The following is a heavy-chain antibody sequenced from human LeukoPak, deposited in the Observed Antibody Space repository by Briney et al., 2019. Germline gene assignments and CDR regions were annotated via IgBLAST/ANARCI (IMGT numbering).Heavy chain of an antibody. CDR3: ARAHRSSWCGFGF. Sequence: GGSLRLSCAASGFTVSDSYMSWVRQAPGKGLEWVSVIYSDGDIYYADSVKGRFTISRDNAKNALYLQMNSLRAEDTAVYYCARAHRSSWCGFGFWGQGTLVTVSS. J-gene: IGHJ4*02. CDR1: GFTVSDSY. V-gene: IGHV3-53*01. CDR2: IYSDGDI. D-gene: IGHD6-13*01.